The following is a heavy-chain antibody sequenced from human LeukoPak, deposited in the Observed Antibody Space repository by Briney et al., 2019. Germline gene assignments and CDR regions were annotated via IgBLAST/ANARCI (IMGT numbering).Heavy chain of an antibody. Sequence: ASVKVSCKASGYTFTSYGISWVRQAPGQGLEWMGWISAYNGNTNYAQKLQGRVTMTTDTSTSTAYMELRSLRSEDTAVYYCASVIGSLVHIPNYYYMDVWGKGTTVTVSS. CDR2: ISAYNGNT. V-gene: IGHV1-18*01. CDR1: GYTFTSYG. D-gene: IGHD2/OR15-2a*01. J-gene: IGHJ6*03. CDR3: ASVIGSLVHIPNYYYMDV.